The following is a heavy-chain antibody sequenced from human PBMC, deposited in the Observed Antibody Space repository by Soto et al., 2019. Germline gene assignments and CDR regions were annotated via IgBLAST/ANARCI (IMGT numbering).Heavy chain of an antibody. CDR2: ISVYNGNT. Sequence: QVQLVQSGAEVKKPGASVKVSCKASGYTFITAGIGWVRQAPGQGLEWMGWISVYNGNTNYTQNLQGRVTMTTDTTTSTAYMELRSVRSDDTAVYYCARGDGGYYFDYWGQGTLVTVSS. D-gene: IGHD3-10*01. CDR1: GYTFITAG. J-gene: IGHJ4*02. CDR3: ARGDGGYYFDY. V-gene: IGHV1-18*01.